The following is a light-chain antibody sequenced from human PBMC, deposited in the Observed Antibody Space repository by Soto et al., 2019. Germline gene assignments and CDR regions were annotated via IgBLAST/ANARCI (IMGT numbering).Light chain of an antibody. CDR1: RSNIGYNG. CDR3: ATWDERLNGWV. J-gene: IGLJ3*02. V-gene: IGLV1-44*01. Sequence: QSVLSQPPSASGTSGQRVTISCSGSRSNIGYNGVQWFQQQDPITTPKLLIYSNDHRPAGVPDRFSGSKSGTSASLAISGLQSGDEAYSYCATWDERLNGWVFGGGTKLTVL. CDR2: SND.